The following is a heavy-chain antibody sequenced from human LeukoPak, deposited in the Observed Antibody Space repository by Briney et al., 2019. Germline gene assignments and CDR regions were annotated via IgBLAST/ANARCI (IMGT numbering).Heavy chain of an antibody. J-gene: IGHJ4*02. CDR3: VKESAADATFHFDY. CDR1: GFNFNIIG. V-gene: IGHV3-33*06. Sequence: PGRSLRLSCAASGFNFNIIGMHWVRQVPGNGLEWVAVLWANGNTAHYADSVKGRFSISRDSSENTLYLQMNSLRSEDTAVYYCVKESAADATFHFDYWGQVTLVTVSS. CDR2: LWANGNTA. D-gene: IGHD6-13*01.